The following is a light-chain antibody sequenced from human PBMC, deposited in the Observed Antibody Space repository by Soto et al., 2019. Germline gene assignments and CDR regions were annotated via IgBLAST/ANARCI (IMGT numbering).Light chain of an antibody. V-gene: IGKV3-20*01. Sequence: LLTQSPGTLSLSPGERATLSCRTSQSVSNNYLAWYQQKPGRAPRLLIYGASRRATGIPDRFSGSGSGTDFTLTISRLEPEDFAVYYCQQYGSSPQTFGQGTKVEIQ. CDR2: GAS. J-gene: IGKJ1*01. CDR1: QSVSNNY. CDR3: QQYGSSPQT.